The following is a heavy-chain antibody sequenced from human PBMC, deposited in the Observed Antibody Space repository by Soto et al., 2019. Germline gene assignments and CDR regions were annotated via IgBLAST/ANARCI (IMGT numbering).Heavy chain of an antibody. V-gene: IGHV4-30-2*06. CDR1: GGSVTSGVHS. CDR3: ARDRRVRGWGGP. CDR2: IYHSGTT. D-gene: IGHD3-10*01. J-gene: IGHJ5*02. Sequence: QLQLQESGSGLVKPSQTLSLTCTVSGGSVTSGVHSWNWIRLSPERGLEWIGCIYHSGTTYYNPSLQSRITMSVDTSKNQFPLKFSSVTAADPAIYYCARDRRVRGWGGPWGQGTLVIVSS.